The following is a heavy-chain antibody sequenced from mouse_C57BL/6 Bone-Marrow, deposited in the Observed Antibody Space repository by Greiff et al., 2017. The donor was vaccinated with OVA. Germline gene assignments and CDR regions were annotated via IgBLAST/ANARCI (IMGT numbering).Heavy chain of an antibody. Sequence: VKLQESGAELVRPGTSVKMSCKASGYTFTNYWIGWAKQRPGHGLEWIGDIYPGGGYTNYNEKFKGKATLTADKSSSTAYMQFSSLTSEDSAIYYCARGNWDGFDYWGQGTTLTVSS. CDR1: GYTFTNYW. V-gene: IGHV1-63*01. CDR3: ARGNWDGFDY. D-gene: IGHD4-1*01. CDR2: IYPGGGYT. J-gene: IGHJ2*01.